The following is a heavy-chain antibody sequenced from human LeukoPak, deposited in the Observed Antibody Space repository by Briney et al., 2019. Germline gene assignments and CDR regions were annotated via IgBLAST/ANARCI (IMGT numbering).Heavy chain of an antibody. V-gene: IGHV3-21*01. Sequence: PGGSLRLSCAASGFTFSSYSMNWVRQAPGKGREWVSSISSSSSYIYYADSVKGRFTISRDNAKNSLYLQMNSLRAEDTAVYYCARAVLLQQWLFPSFDYWGQGTLVTVSS. D-gene: IGHD6-19*01. CDR2: ISSSSSYI. CDR3: ARAVLLQQWLFPSFDY. CDR1: GFTFSSYS. J-gene: IGHJ4*02.